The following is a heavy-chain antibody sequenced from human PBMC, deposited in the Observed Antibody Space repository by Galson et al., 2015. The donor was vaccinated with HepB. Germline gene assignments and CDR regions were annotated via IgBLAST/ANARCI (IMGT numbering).Heavy chain of an antibody. J-gene: IGHJ6*03. V-gene: IGHV1-18*01. D-gene: IGHD6-13*01. CDR3: ARDRYSSSWYDLGYYYMDV. CDR1: GYTFTSYG. Sequence: SVKVSCKASGYTFTSYGISWVRQAPGQGLEWMGWISAYNGNTNYAQKLQGRVTMTTDTSTSTAYMELRSLRSDDTAVYYCARDRYSSSWYDLGYYYMDVWGKGTTVTVSS. CDR2: ISAYNGNT.